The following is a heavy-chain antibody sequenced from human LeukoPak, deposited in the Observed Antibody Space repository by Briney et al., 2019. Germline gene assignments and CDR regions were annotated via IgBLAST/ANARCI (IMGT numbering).Heavy chain of an antibody. CDR1: GYTLTELS. CDR2: VDPEDGDI. Sequence: ASVKVSCKVSGYTLTELSMHWVRQAPGKGLEWMGGVDPEDGDIIYPQKFQGRVTMTEDTSTDTAYMELSSLRSEDTAVYYCAIDVGELLTYWGQGSLVTVSS. D-gene: IGHD1-26*01. CDR3: AIDVGELLTY. J-gene: IGHJ4*02. V-gene: IGHV1-24*01.